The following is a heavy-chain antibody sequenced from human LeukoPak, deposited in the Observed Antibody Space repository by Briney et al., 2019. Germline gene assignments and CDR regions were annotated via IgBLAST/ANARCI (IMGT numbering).Heavy chain of an antibody. D-gene: IGHD2-2*01. V-gene: IGHV4-61*02. CDR3: ARRGRTRGINWFDP. CDR1: GDSISSGDYY. Sequence: PSETLSLTCTVSGDSISSGDYYWSWIRQPAGKGLEWIGRISSSGSTNYNPSLKSRVTISVDTSKNQFSLKLSSVTAADTAVYYCARRGRTRGINWFDPWGQGTLVTVSS. CDR2: ISSSGST. J-gene: IGHJ5*02.